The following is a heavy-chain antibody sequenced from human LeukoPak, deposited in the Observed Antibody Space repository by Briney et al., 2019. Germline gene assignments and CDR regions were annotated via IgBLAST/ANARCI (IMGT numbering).Heavy chain of an antibody. Sequence: GGSLRLSCAASGITFSSLWMSWFRQAPGKGLEWVADIKHDGSEEHYVASVEGRFTISRDNAKLYLQMNSLRAEDTAVYYCAGGQGWHFDLWGRGTLITVSS. J-gene: IGHJ2*01. CDR1: GITFSSLW. V-gene: IGHV3-7*01. CDR3: AGGQGWHFDL. CDR2: IKHDGSEE. D-gene: IGHD2-15*01.